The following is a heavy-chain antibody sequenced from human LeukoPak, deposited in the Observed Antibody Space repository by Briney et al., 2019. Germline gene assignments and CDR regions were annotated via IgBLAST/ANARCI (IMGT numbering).Heavy chain of an antibody. Sequence: PSETLSLTCAVSGGSISSNNWWSWVRQPPGKGLEWIGEIYHSGSTNYNPSLKSRVTISVDKSKNQFSLKLSSVTAADTAVYYCARAPYYYDSSGYHDAFDIWGQGTMVTVSS. CDR1: GGSISSNNW. J-gene: IGHJ3*02. CDR3: ARAPYYYDSSGYHDAFDI. D-gene: IGHD3-22*01. V-gene: IGHV4-4*02. CDR2: IYHSGST.